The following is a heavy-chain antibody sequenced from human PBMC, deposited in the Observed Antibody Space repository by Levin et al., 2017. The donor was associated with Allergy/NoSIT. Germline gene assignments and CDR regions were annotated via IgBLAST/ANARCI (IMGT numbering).Heavy chain of an antibody. CDR3: ARDVRYFDWSPGWLDP. V-gene: IGHV4-4*02. CDR2: IHHSGRT. CDR1: NGSISSTYW. Sequence: KPSETLSLTCEVSNGSISSTYWWTWVRQPPGRGLEWIGEIHHSGRTNYNPPLRSRVSISVDRSKNQFSLNLSFVTAADTAVYYCARDVRYFDWSPGWLDPWGQGSLVIVSS. J-gene: IGHJ5*02. D-gene: IGHD3-9*01.